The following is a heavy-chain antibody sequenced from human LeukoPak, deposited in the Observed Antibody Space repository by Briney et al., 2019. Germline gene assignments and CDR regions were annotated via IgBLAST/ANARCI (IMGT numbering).Heavy chain of an antibody. D-gene: IGHD3-22*01. CDR2: ISSSSSYI. Sequence: GGSLRLSCAASGFTFSSYSMNWAHQAPGKGLEWVSSISSSSSYIYYADSVKGRFTISRDNAKNSLYLQMNSLRAEDTAVYYCARDRDYYDSSGYYFEDWGQGTLVTVSS. J-gene: IGHJ4*02. V-gene: IGHV3-21*01. CDR1: GFTFSSYS. CDR3: ARDRDYYDSSGYYFED.